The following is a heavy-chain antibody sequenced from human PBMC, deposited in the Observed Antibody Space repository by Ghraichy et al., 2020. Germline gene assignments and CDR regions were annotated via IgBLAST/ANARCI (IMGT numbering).Heavy chain of an antibody. J-gene: IGHJ3*01. D-gene: IGHD3-3*01. CDR2: ISSDGNTQ. Sequence: GGSLRLSCAASEFAFDKFPMHWVRQAPGKGLEWVAVISSDGNTQYYAGSVKGRFSVSRDNSKSSLFLQMNSLRPEDTAIYFCARDNTIFGFAMGASDLWGQGTMVTVSS. CDR1: EFAFDKFP. V-gene: IGHV3-30-3*01. CDR3: ARDNTIFGFAMGASDL.